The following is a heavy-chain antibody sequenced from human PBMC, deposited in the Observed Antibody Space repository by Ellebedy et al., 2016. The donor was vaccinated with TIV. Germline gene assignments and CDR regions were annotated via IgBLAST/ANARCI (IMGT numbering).Heavy chain of an antibody. V-gene: IGHV1-18*01. CDR3: ARERYCSSTSCQKNYYYYGMDV. D-gene: IGHD2-2*01. Sequence: ASVKVSXKASSYTFTSYGISWVRQAPGQGLEWMGWISAYNGNTNYAQKLQGRVTMTTDTSTSTAYMELRSLRSEDTAVYYCARERYCSSTSCQKNYYYYGMDVWGQGTTVTVSS. J-gene: IGHJ6*02. CDR2: ISAYNGNT. CDR1: SYTFTSYG.